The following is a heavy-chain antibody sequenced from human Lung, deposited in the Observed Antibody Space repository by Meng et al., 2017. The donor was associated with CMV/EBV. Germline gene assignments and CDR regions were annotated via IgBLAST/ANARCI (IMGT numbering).Heavy chain of an antibody. CDR2: IYSGGST. CDR3: ARDPIEYSSSVADY. V-gene: IGHV3-66*02. CDR1: GFTASSNY. D-gene: IGHD6-6*01. J-gene: IGHJ4*02. Sequence: GEXXKISCAASGFTASSNYMSWVRQAPGKGLEWVSVIYSGGSTYYADSVKGRFTISRDNSKNTLYLQMNSLRAEDTAVYYCARDPIEYSSSVADYWGQGTLVTVSS.